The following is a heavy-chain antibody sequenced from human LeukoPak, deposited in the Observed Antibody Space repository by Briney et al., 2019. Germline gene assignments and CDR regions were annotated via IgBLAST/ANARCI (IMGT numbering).Heavy chain of an antibody. D-gene: IGHD4-23*01. CDR2: IYYRGST. J-gene: IGHJ4*02. V-gene: IGHV4-59*01. CDR3: ARDKGAADYGGDYFDY. CDR1: GGSISGYY. Sequence: PSETLSLTCTVSGGSISGYYWSWIRQPPGKGLEWIGFIYYRGSTNYNPSLKSRVTISVDTSKNQFSLKLSSVTAAVTAVYYCARDKGAADYGGDYFDYWGQGTLVTVSS.